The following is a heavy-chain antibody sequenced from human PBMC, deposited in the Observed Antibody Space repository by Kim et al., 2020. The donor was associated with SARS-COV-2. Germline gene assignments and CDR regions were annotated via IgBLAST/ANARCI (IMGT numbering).Heavy chain of an antibody. V-gene: IGHV4-59*13. Sequence: SETLSLTCTVSGVSISVYYWSWVRQAPGKGLEWIGYIFNGGRTNYNPSLKSRVTISVDTSKNHFSLKLSSVTAADTAMYYCARASSYYVIDYWGQGTLVTVSS. CDR1: GVSISVYY. CDR3: ARASSYYVIDY. J-gene: IGHJ4*02. CDR2: IFNGGRT. D-gene: IGHD1-26*01.